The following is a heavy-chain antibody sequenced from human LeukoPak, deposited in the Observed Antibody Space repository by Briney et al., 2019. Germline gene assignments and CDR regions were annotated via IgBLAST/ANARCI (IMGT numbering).Heavy chain of an antibody. J-gene: IGHJ3*02. CDR2: IKEDGSEK. Sequence: PGGSLRLSCAASGFTFSTYWMAWIRQAPGKGLEWVANIKEDGSEKYYVDSVKGRFTISRDNAKNSVFLQMNSLRVEDTAVYCCAGRIFDIWGQGTMVTVSS. CDR1: GFTFSTYW. CDR3: AGRIFDI. V-gene: IGHV3-7*01. D-gene: IGHD1-26*01.